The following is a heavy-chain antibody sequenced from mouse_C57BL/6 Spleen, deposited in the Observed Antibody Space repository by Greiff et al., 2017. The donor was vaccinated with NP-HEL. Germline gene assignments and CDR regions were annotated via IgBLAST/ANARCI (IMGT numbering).Heavy chain of an antibody. D-gene: IGHD1-1*01. Sequence: QVHVKQSGAELVRPGASVTLSCKASGYTFTDYEMHWVKQTPVHGLEWIGAIDPETGGTAYNQKFKGKAILTADKSSSTAYMELRSLTSEDSAVYYCTRSGYYGSSPYWGQGTTLTVSS. CDR1: GYTFTDYE. J-gene: IGHJ2*01. V-gene: IGHV1-15*01. CDR2: IDPETGGT. CDR3: TRSGYYGSSPY.